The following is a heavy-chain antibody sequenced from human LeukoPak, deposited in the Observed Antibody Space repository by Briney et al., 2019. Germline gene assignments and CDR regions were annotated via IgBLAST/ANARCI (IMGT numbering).Heavy chain of an antibody. CDR3: ARVGSYNVRYYDILTGYYEDY. CDR1: GFTFSDYY. J-gene: IGHJ4*02. V-gene: IGHV3-11*04. D-gene: IGHD3-9*01. Sequence: GGSLRLSCAASGFTFSDYYMSWIRQAPGKGLEWVSYISSSGSTIYYADSVKGRFTISRDNAKNSLYLQMNSLRAEDTAVYYCARVGSYNVRYYDILTGYYEDYWGQGTLVTVSS. CDR2: ISSSGSTI.